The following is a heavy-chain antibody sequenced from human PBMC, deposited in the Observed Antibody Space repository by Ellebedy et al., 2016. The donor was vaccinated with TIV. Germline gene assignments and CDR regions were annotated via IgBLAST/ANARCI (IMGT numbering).Heavy chain of an antibody. CDR2: ISSTGSHI. CDR1: GFTFSAYS. CDR3: VRDSSSWNYFDS. J-gene: IGHJ4*02. Sequence: PGGSLRLSCAASGFTFSAYSMNWVRQAPGKGLEWVSSISSTGSHIYSADSLKGRFSISRDNTKKSLYLQMTSLRVEDTAVYYCVRDSSSWNYFDSWGQGTLVTVSS. D-gene: IGHD6-13*01. V-gene: IGHV3-21*01.